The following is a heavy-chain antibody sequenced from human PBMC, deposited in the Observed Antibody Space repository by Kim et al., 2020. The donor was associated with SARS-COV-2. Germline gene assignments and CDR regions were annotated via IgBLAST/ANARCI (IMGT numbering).Heavy chain of an antibody. CDR1: GLNFSDHY. V-gene: IGHV3-72*01. CDR3: TRRIFEAFVV. J-gene: IGHJ3*01. D-gene: IGHD1-20*01. CDR2: IRDRANSYST. Sequence: GGSLRLSCAASGLNFSDHYMNWVRQAPGKGLEWVGRIRDRANSYSTEYAASVKGRFAISRDNSKNSVHLEMQNLKVEDTAIYYCTRRIFEAFVVWGQG.